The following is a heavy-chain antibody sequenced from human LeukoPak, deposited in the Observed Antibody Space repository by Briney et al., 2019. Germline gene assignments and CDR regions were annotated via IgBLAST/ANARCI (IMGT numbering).Heavy chain of an antibody. D-gene: IGHD5-18*01. CDR2: ISGSGGST. V-gene: IGHV3-23*01. Sequence: GGSLRLSCAASGFTFSSYAMSWVRQAPGKELEWASAISGSGGSTYYADSVKGRFTISRDNSKNTLYLQMNSLRAEDTAVYYCAKDLGYSYGPTNPYNWFDPWGQGTLVTVSS. CDR3: AKDLGYSYGPTNPYNWFDP. CDR1: GFTFSSYA. J-gene: IGHJ5*02.